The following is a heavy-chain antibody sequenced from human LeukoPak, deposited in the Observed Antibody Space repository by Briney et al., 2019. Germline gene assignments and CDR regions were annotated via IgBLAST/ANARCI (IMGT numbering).Heavy chain of an antibody. CDR2: ISGSGDTT. CDR3: AKSQRNDQQVVQRIDY. D-gene: IGHD2-2*01. Sequence: PGGSLRLSCTASRFTFSTYAMSWVRQAPGKGLEWVSSISGSGDTTYNTGSVKGRFTISRDNSKNALYLQMSSLRAEDTAVYYCAKSQRNDQQVVQRIDYWGQGTLVTVSS. CDR1: RFTFSTYA. V-gene: IGHV3-23*01. J-gene: IGHJ4*02.